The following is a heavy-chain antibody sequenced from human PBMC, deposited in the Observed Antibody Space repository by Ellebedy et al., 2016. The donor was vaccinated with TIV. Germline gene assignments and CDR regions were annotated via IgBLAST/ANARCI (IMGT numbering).Heavy chain of an antibody. CDR2: IYHSGST. J-gene: IGHJ4*02. CDR3: AGVRDGRRPFDY. CDR1: GYSISSSSYY. D-gene: IGHD5-24*01. Sequence: SETLSLTCAVSGYSISSSSYYWGWIRQSPGKGLEWIGSIYHSGSTYYNPSLKSRVTISVDTSKDHFSLRLSSVAAADTALYYCAGVRDGRRPFDYWGQGALVTVSS. V-gene: IGHV4-39*07.